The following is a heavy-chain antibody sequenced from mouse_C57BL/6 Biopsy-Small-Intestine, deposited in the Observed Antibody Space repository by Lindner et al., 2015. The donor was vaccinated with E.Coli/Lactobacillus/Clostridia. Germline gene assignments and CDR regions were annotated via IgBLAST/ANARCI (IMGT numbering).Heavy chain of an antibody. CDR3: VRGGLAMDY. Sequence: VQLQESGAELVKPGASVKISCKASGYAFSTYWMNWVKQRPGKGLEWIGQIYPGDDDANYNGNFKGKATLTADKSSTTAYLQFSSLTSEDSAVYFCVRGGLAMDYWGQGTSVTVSS. CDR1: GYAFSTYW. V-gene: IGHV1-80*01. CDR2: IYPGDDDA. J-gene: IGHJ4*01.